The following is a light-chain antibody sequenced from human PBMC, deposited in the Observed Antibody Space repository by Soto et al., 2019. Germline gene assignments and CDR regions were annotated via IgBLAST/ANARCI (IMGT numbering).Light chain of an antibody. CDR2: RTS. J-gene: IGKJ1*01. CDR3: QQYGSSPPWT. V-gene: IGKV3-15*01. Sequence: EIVMTQSPATLSVSPGERATLSCRASQSISSNLAWYQQKPGQAPRLLMFRTSSRATGFPARFSGSGSGTEFNLTISRLEPEDFAVYYCQQYGSSPPWTFGQGTKVDIK. CDR1: QSISSN.